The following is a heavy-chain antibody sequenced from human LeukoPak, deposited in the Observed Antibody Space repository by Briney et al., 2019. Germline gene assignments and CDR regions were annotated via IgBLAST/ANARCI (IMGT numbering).Heavy chain of an antibody. CDR2: ISGYNDNI. J-gene: IGHJ6*03. CDR3: ARVLHSSSSSSVYYYYMDV. V-gene: IGHV1-18*01. CDR1: GYTFTSYG. Sequence: ASVKVSCKASGYTFTSYGISWVRQAPGQGLEWMGWISGYNDNIKYAQKFQGRVTVTTDTSTSTAYVELRNLRSDDTAVYYCARVLHSSSSSSVYYYYMDVWGKGTTVTVSS. D-gene: IGHD6-6*01.